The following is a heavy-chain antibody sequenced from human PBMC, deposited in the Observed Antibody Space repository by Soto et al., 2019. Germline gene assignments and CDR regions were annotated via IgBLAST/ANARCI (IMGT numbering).Heavy chain of an antibody. J-gene: IGHJ4*02. V-gene: IGHV3-21*06. CDR2: ISSTTNYI. CDR1: GVSLTRES. Sequence: PXGFMSLSSSASGVSLTRESMNGVRQAPGKGLEWVSSISSTTNYIYYGDSMKGRFTISRDNAKNSLYLEMNSLRAEDTAVYYCARESEDLTSNFDYWGQGTLVTVYS. CDR3: ARESEDLTSNFDY.